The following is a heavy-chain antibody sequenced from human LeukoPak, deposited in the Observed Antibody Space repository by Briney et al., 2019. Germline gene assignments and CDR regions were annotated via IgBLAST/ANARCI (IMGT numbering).Heavy chain of an antibody. V-gene: IGHV4-59*08. J-gene: IGHJ4*02. Sequence: SETLSLTCTVSGGSISSYYWSWIRQPPGKGLEWIGYIYYSGSTNYNPSLESRVTISVDTSKNQFSLKLSSVTAADTAVYYCARLRLGELHLEFDYWGQGTLVTVSS. CDR1: GGSISSYY. CDR2: IYYSGST. CDR3: ARLRLGELHLEFDY. D-gene: IGHD1-26*01.